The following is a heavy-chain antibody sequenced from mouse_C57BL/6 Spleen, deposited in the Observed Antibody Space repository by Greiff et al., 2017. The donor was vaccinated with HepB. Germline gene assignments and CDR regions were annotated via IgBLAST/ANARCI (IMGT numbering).Heavy chain of an antibody. CDR1: GYTFTSYW. Sequence: VQLQQSGAELVRPGSSVKLSCKASGYTFTSYWMHWVKQRPIQGLEWIGNIDPSDSETHYNQKFKDKATLTVDKSSSTAYMQLSSLTSEDSAVYYCARPGSSLYYAMDYWGQGTSVTVSS. J-gene: IGHJ4*01. CDR2: IDPSDSET. CDR3: ARPGSSLYYAMDY. V-gene: IGHV1-52*01. D-gene: IGHD1-1*01.